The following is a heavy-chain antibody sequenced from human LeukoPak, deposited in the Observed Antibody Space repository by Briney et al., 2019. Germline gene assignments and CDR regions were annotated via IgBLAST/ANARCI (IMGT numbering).Heavy chain of an antibody. CDR2: INQDGSEK. D-gene: IGHD6-19*01. V-gene: IGHV3-7*01. CDR3: ARVLSDNDGWYRFDY. Sequence: PGGALRVSCAASGFTFSSYLMSWVGQAAGKGREWVANINQDGSEKYYVDSVKGRFTISRDNAKTSLYLQMNSLRAEDTAVYYCARVLSDNDGWYRFDYWGQGTLVTVSS. J-gene: IGHJ4*02. CDR1: GFTFSSYL.